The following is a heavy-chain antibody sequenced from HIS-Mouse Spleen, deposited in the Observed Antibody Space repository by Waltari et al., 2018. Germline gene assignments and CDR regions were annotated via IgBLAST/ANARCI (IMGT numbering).Heavy chain of an antibody. CDR1: GGSISSSSYY. CDR2: IYYSGST. D-gene: IGHD6-13*01. CDR3: AREIPYSSSWYDWYFDL. Sequence: QLQLQESGPGLVKPSETLSLTCTVSGGSISSSSYYWGWIRQPPVKGLEWIGRIYYSGSTYYNPSLKGRVTISVDTSKNQFSLKLSAVTAADTAVYYCAREIPYSSSWYDWYFDLWGRGTLVTVSS. V-gene: IGHV4-39*07. J-gene: IGHJ2*01.